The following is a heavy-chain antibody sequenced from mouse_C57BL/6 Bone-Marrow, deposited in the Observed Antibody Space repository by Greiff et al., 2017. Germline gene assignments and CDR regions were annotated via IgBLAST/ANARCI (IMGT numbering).Heavy chain of an antibody. CDR1: GYAFSTYW. V-gene: IGHV1-80*01. CDR3: ARDWDYFDY. D-gene: IGHD4-1*01. CDR2: IYPGDGDT. Sequence: VQLQQSGAELVKPGASVKISCKVSGYAFSTYWVNWVKQRPGKGLEWIGQIYPGDGDTNYNGKFKGKATLTADKSSSTAYMQLSSLTSEDSAVYFCARDWDYFDYWGQGTTLTVSS. J-gene: IGHJ2*01.